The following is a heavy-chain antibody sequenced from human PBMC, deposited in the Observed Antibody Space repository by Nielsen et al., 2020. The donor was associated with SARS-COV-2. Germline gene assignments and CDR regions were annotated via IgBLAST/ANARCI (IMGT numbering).Heavy chain of an antibody. J-gene: IGHJ6*02. CDR3: AKDRDQDSYGMDV. D-gene: IGHD2-15*01. V-gene: IGHV3-9*01. Sequence: SLRLSCAASGFTFDDYAMHWVRQAPGKGLEWVSGISWNSGSIGYADSVKGRFTISRDNAKNSLYLQMNSLRAEDTALYYCAKDRDQDSYGMDVWGQGTTVTVSS. CDR1: GFTFDDYA. CDR2: ISWNSGSI.